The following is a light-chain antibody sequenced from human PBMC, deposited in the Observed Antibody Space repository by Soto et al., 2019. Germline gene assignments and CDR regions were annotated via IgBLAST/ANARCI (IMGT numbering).Light chain of an antibody. V-gene: IGKV3-15*01. CDR3: QQYNNWPPIT. CDR1: QSVSST. J-gene: IGKJ5*01. Sequence: EIVMTQSPATLSVSPGERATLSCRASQSVSSTLSWYQQKPGQAPSLLIYGASTRATGIPARFSGSGSGTDFTLTISSLQSEDFAVYYCQQYNNWPPITFGQGTRLEIK. CDR2: GAS.